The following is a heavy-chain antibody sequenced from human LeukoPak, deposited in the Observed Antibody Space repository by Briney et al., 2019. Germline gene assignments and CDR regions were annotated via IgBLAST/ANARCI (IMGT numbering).Heavy chain of an antibody. CDR1: GGTFSSDA. CDR3: PRDRDYGSPPGI. J-gene: IGHJ3*02. V-gene: IGHV1-69*10. D-gene: IGHD3-10*01. CDR2: IIPICGIA. Sequence: SVTVSCTASGGTFSSDAIRGGRQAPGEGREWRGGIIPICGIANYAQTFQGRVTITADKSTRTAYIELSSLRSEDTAVYYCPRDRDYGSPPGIWGQGTMLTVSS.